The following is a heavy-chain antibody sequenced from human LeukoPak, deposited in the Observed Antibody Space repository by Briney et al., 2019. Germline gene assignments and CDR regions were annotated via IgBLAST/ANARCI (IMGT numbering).Heavy chain of an antibody. J-gene: IGHJ4*02. CDR2: IYYSGST. V-gene: IGHV4-59*01. CDR1: DDSISGYY. Sequence: SETLSLTCTVSDDSISGYYWSWIRQPPGKGLEWIGFIYYSGSTNYNPSFKSRVSLSVDTSKNQFSLKLSSVTAADTAVYYCAREKFPGYNYGTFDYWGQGTLVTVSS. D-gene: IGHD5-18*01. CDR3: AREKFPGYNYGTFDY.